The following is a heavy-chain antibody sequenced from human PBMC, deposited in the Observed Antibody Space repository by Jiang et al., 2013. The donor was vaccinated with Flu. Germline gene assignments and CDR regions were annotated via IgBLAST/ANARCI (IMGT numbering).Heavy chain of an antibody. V-gene: IGHV3-11*01. CDR3: ARTSRGYNPHDY. Sequence: RLSCAASGFTFSAYYMSWIRQAPGKGLEWVSYITTGGTIYYADSVRGRFTISRDNAKSSLYLQMNSLRAEDTAVYYCARTSRGYNPHDYWGQGTLVTVSS. D-gene: IGHD1-14*01. J-gene: IGHJ4*02. CDR1: GFTFSAYY. CDR2: ITTGGTI.